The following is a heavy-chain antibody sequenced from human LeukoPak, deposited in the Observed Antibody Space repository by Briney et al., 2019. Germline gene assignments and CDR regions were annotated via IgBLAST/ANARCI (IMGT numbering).Heavy chain of an antibody. CDR1: GYSISSGYY. J-gene: IGHJ3*02. Sequence: KSSETLSLTCTVSGYSISSGYYWGWIRQPPGKGLEWIGSIYHSGSTYYNPSLKSRVTISVDTSKNQFSLKLSSVTAADTAVYYCAREDIVVVVAALREAFDIWGQGTMVTVSS. V-gene: IGHV4-38-2*02. CDR3: AREDIVVVVAALREAFDI. D-gene: IGHD2-15*01. CDR2: IYHSGST.